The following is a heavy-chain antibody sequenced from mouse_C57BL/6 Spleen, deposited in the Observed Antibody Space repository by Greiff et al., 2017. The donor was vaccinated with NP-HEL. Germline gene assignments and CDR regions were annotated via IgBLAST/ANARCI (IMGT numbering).Heavy chain of an antibody. CDR3: ARGDGYSVYYAMDY. CDR1: GYTFTSYW. CDR2: IDPSDSET. Sequence: VQLQQPGAELVRPGSSVKLSCKASGYTFTSYWMHWVKQRPIQGLEWIGNIDPSDSETHYNQKFKDKATLTVDKSSSTAYMQLSSLTSEDSAVYYCARGDGYSVYYAMDYWGQGTSVTVSS. V-gene: IGHV1-52*01. D-gene: IGHD2-3*01. J-gene: IGHJ4*01.